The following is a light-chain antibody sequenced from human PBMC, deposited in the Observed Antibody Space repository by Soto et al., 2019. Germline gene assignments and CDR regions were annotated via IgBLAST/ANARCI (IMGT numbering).Light chain of an antibody. V-gene: IGKV1-27*01. Sequence: DIQMTQSPSSLSASVGDSVTITCRASQAISNYLAWFQQKPGKPPKLLIYAASTLESGVPSRFSGGRSGTDFTLTISSLQPEDVVTFYCQKYDSLPFTFGPGTKVDIK. CDR2: AAS. CDR1: QAISNY. CDR3: QKYDSLPFT. J-gene: IGKJ3*01.